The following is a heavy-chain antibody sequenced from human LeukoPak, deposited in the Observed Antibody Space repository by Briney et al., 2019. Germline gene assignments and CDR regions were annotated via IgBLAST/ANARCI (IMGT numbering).Heavy chain of an antibody. J-gene: IGHJ5*02. CDR1: GGSFSGYY. V-gene: IGHV4-34*01. D-gene: IGHD5-18*01. Sequence: SETLSLTCAVYGGSFSGYYWSWIRQPPGKGLEWIGEINHSGSTNYNPSLKRRVTISVDTSKNQFSLKLSSVTAADTAVYYCARRPRGYSYGYPLNWFDPWGQGTLVTVSS. CDR3: ARRPRGYSYGYPLNWFDP. CDR2: INHSGST.